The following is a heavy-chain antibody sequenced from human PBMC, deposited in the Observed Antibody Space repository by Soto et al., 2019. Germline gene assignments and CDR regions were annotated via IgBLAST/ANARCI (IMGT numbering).Heavy chain of an antibody. D-gene: IGHD6-19*01. J-gene: IGHJ5*02. CDR1: GYTFTSYG. CDR3: ARIVYSQWLVQHWFDP. Sequence: ASVKVSCKASGYTFTSYGISWVRQAPGQGLEWMGWISAYNGNTNYAQKLQGRVTMTTDTSTSTAYMELRSLRSDDTAVYYCARIVYSQWLVQHWFDPWGQGTLVTVS. V-gene: IGHV1-18*01. CDR2: ISAYNGNT.